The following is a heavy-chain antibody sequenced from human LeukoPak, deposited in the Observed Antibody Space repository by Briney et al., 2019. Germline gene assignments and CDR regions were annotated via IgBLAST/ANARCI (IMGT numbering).Heavy chain of an antibody. CDR1: GGSISSSSYY. CDR3: ARGDSSGYYTLFFDY. Sequence: PSETLSLTCTVSGGSISSSSYYWGWIRQPPGKGLEWIGSIYYSGSTYYNPSLKSRVTISVDTSKNQFSLKVSSVTAADTAVYYCARGDSSGYYTLFFDYWGQGTLVTVSS. D-gene: IGHD3-22*01. J-gene: IGHJ4*02. V-gene: IGHV4-39*01. CDR2: IYYSGST.